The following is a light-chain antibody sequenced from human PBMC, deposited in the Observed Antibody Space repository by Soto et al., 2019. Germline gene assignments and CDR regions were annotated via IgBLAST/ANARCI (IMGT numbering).Light chain of an antibody. V-gene: IGLV1-44*01. J-gene: IGLJ3*02. CDR1: SSNIGRNT. Sequence: QSVLTQPPSASGTPGQRVTISCSGSSSNIGRNTVNWYQQLPGTAPKLLIHSDNQRPSGVPDRFSGSKSGTSASLAISGLQSEDEVDYYCAAWDDSLNGWVFGGGTKVTVL. CDR2: SDN. CDR3: AAWDDSLNGWV.